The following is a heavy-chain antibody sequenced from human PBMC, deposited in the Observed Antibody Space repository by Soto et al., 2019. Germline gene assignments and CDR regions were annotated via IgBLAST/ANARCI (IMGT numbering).Heavy chain of an antibody. J-gene: IGHJ6*02. Sequence: ASVKVSCKASGYTFTSYDINWVRQATGQGLEWMGWMNPNSGNTGYAQKFQGRVTMTRNTSISTAYMELSSLRSEDTAVYYCARVDYDILTGYSHYGMDVWGQGTTVTVS. CDR1: GYTFTSYD. D-gene: IGHD3-9*01. CDR2: MNPNSGNT. CDR3: ARVDYDILTGYSHYGMDV. V-gene: IGHV1-8*01.